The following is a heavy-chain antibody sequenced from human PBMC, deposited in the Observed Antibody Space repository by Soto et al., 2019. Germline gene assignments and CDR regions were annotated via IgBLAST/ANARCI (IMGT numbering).Heavy chain of an antibody. V-gene: IGHV4-4*07. J-gene: IGHJ5*02. D-gene: IGHD3-3*02. CDR3: TRIRKERGYNWFDP. CDR1: SGSISHYY. Sequence: PSETLSLTCTVSSGSISHYYWSWIRQPAGKGLEWIGRIFTSGSTNYNPSLKGRVTMSIDTAKNQFSLKLSSVTAADAAMYYCTRIRKERGYNWFDPWGQGTQVTVSS. CDR2: IFTSGST.